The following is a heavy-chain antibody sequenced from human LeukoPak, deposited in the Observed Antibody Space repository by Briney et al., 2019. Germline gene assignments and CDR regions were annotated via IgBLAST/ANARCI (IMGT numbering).Heavy chain of an antibody. V-gene: IGHV1-8*03. CDR3: ARMAVSGRDNWFDP. D-gene: IGHD6-19*01. J-gene: IGHJ5*02. CDR2: LSPNSGNT. Sequence: ASVKVSCKASGYTFTSYDINWVRQATGQGLEWMGWLSPNSGNTGYAQKFQGRVTITRNTSIDTAYMELSSLRSDDTAVYYCARMAVSGRDNWFDPWGPGSLVTVSS. CDR1: GYTFTSYD.